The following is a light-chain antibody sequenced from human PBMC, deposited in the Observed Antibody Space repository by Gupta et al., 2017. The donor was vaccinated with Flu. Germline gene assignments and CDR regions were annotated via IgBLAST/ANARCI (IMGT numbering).Light chain of an antibody. CDR2: DSS. Sequence: DIVLSQSLATLSLSPGERATLSCRASQSGSSYVAWYQKKPGKATRLLIYDSSNRATVIPAMCSSRGSGTYSTLTIRSLEPEDFAVYYCQQRSYGPTFGPGTKVEIK. J-gene: IGKJ3*01. CDR1: QSGSSY. CDR3: QQRSYGPT. V-gene: IGKV3-11*01.